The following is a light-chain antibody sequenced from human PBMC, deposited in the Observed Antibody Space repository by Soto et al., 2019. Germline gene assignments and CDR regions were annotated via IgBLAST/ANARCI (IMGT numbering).Light chain of an antibody. CDR3: QQLKSDPPMYT. Sequence: DIQLTQSPSFLSASVGDRVTITCRASQCISSYLAWYQQKPGKAPKLLIYAASTLQSGVPSRFSGSGSGTEFTLTISSLQPEDVATYCCQQLKSDPPMYTFGQGTKLEIK. J-gene: IGKJ2*01. CDR2: AAS. CDR1: QCISSY. V-gene: IGKV1-9*01.